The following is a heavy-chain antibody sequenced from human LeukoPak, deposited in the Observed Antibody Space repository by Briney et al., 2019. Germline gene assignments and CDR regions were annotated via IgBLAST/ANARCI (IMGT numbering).Heavy chain of an antibody. CDR3: AKAHNYYDSRDDAFDI. J-gene: IGHJ3*02. D-gene: IGHD3-22*01. CDR2: ISGSGGST. CDR1: GFTFSSYA. Sequence: QPGGSLRLSCAASGFTFSSYAMSWVRQAPGKGLEWVSAISGSGGSTYYADSVKGRFTISRDNSKNTLYLQMNSLRAEDTAVYYCAKAHNYYDSRDDAFDIWGQGTMVTVSS. V-gene: IGHV3-23*01.